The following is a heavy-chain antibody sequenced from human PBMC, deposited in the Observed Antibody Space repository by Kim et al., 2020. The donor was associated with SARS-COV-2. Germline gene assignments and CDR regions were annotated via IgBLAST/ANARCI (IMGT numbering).Heavy chain of an antibody. CDR1: GFTFSSYS. CDR2: ISSSSSTI. V-gene: IGHV3-48*04. D-gene: IGHD3-9*01. Sequence: GGSLRLSCAASGFTFSSYSMNWVRQAPGKGLEWVSYISSSSSTIYYADSVKGRFTISRDNAKNSLYLQMNSLRAEDTAVYYCARDYSGKTYYDILTGYYPSYGMDVWGQGTTVTVSS. J-gene: IGHJ6*02. CDR3: ARDYSGKTYYDILTGYYPSYGMDV.